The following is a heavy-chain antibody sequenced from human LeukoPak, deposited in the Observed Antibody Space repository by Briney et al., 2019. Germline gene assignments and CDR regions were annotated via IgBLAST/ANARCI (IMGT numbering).Heavy chain of an antibody. Sequence: GGSLRLSCAASGFTFSDYYMSWIRQAPGKGLEWVSYISSSGSTIYYADSVKGRFTISRDNAKKSLYLQMNSLRAEDTAVHYCARHRSSSWYREGFDPWGQGTLVTVSS. CDR1: GFTFSDYY. CDR3: ARHRSSSWYREGFDP. CDR2: ISSSGSTI. J-gene: IGHJ5*02. D-gene: IGHD6-13*01. V-gene: IGHV3-11*01.